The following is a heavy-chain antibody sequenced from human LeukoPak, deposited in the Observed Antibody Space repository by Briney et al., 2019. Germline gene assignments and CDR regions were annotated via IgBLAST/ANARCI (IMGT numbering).Heavy chain of an antibody. CDR3: AREDKDTNYEDY. Sequence: ASVKVSCKAPGYIFTSYGINWMRQAPGQGLEWMGWISAYNGNTRFAQKLQGRVTMTTDTSTNTAYLELRSLRSDDTAVYYCAREDKDTNYEDYWGQGTLVIVSS. CDR2: ISAYNGNT. CDR1: GYIFTSYG. J-gene: IGHJ4*02. V-gene: IGHV1-18*01. D-gene: IGHD4-11*01.